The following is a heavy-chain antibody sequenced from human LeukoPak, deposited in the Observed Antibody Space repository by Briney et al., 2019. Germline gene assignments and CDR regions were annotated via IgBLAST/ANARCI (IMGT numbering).Heavy chain of an antibody. D-gene: IGHD6-6*01. Sequence: SETLSLTCAVSGGSISSSSYYWGWIRQPPGKGLEWIGSIYYSGSTYYNPSLKSRVTISVDTSKNQFSLKLSSVTAADTAVYYCARRPYSSSSGRMHCFDYWGQGTLVTVSS. CDR2: IYYSGST. J-gene: IGHJ4*02. V-gene: IGHV4-39*01. CDR3: ARRPYSSSSGRMHCFDY. CDR1: GGSISSSSYY.